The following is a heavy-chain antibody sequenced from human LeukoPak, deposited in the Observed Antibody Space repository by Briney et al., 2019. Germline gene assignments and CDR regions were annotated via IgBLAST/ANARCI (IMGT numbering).Heavy chain of an antibody. CDR3: PKTGYSSSWFLFDY. Sequence: PGGSLRLSCAASGFTFSSYAMSWVRQAPGKGLEWVSAISGSGGSTYYADSVKGRFTTSRDNSKNTLYLQMNSLRAEDTAVYYCPKTGYSSSWFLFDYWGQGTLVTVSS. J-gene: IGHJ4*02. V-gene: IGHV3-23*01. D-gene: IGHD6-13*01. CDR1: GFTFSSYA. CDR2: ISGSGGST.